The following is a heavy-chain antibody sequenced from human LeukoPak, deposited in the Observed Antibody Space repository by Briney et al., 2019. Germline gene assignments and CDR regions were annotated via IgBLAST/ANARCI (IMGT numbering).Heavy chain of an antibody. CDR1: GGSFSGYY. V-gene: IGHV4-34*01. CDR2: INHSGST. Sequence: SETLSLTCAVYGGSFSGYYWSWIRQPPGKGLEWIGEINHSGSTNYNPSLKSRVTISVDTSKNQFSLKLSSVTAADTAVYYCASFYCSSTSCNRNDNWFDPWGQGTLVTVSS. D-gene: IGHD2-2*01. CDR3: ASFYCSSTSCNRNDNWFDP. J-gene: IGHJ5*02.